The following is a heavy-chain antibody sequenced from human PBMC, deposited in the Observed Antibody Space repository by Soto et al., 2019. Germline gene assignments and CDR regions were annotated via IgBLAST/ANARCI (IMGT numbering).Heavy chain of an antibody. CDR2: ITPMFGTI. Sequence: GASVKVSCKASGTFKSYSITWVRQAPGQGLEWMGVITPMFGTINYAQKFQGRVTITADESTNTAYMELSSLRSGDAAVYYCARLRRETFLNDAFDIWGPGTMVTVSS. J-gene: IGHJ3*02. V-gene: IGHV1-69*13. CDR3: ARLRRETFLNDAFDI. CDR1: GTFKSYS.